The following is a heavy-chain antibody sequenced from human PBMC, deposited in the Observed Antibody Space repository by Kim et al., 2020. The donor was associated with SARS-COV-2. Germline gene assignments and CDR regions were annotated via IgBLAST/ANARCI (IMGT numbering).Heavy chain of an antibody. D-gene: IGHD3-16*01. J-gene: IGHJ4*02. CDR1: GGSFSGYY. V-gene: IGHV4-34*01. CDR2: INHSGST. Sequence: SETLSLTCAVYGGSFSGYYWSWIRQPPGKGLEWIGEINHSGSTNYNPSLKSRVTISVDTSKNQFSLKLSSVTAADTAVYYCARRSLGGYAYNLGGFDYWGQGTLVTVS. CDR3: ARRSLGGYAYNLGGFDY.